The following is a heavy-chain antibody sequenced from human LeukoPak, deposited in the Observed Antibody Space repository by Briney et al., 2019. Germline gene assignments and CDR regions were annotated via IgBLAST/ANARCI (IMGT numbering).Heavy chain of an antibody. D-gene: IGHD5-18*01. Sequence: GGSLRLSCAASGFTFSSYSLNWVCQAPGKGLEWVSSITTSSSYIYYADSVKGRFTISRDNAKNSLYLQMNSLGAEDTAVYYCARDLGGYSYGSHFDYWGQGTLVTVSS. CDR1: GFTFSSYS. CDR3: ARDLGGYSYGSHFDY. V-gene: IGHV3-21*01. J-gene: IGHJ4*02. CDR2: ITTSSSYI.